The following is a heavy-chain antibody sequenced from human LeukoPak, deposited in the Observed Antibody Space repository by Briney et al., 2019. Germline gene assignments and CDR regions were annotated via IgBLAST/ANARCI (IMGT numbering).Heavy chain of an antibody. CDR3: ATHCSSTSCYNHY. CDR2: ISYDGGNK. J-gene: IGHJ4*02. CDR1: GFTFSSYA. Sequence: GGPLRLSCAASGFTFSSYAMHWVRQAPGKGLEWVAVISYDGGNKYYADSVKGRFTISRDNSKNTLYLQMNSLRAEDTAVYYCATHCSSTSCYNHYWGQGTLVTVSS. V-gene: IGHV3-30*04. D-gene: IGHD2-2*02.